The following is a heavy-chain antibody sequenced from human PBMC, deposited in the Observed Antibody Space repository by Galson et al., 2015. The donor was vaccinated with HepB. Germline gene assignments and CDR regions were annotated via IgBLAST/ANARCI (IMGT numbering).Heavy chain of an antibody. D-gene: IGHD1-26*01. CDR2: ISRTSSYI. Sequence: SLRLSCAASGFTFSSYNMNWVRQAPGKGLEWVSSISRTSSYIYYTDSVKGRFTISRDNAKNSLYLQMNSLRAEDTAVYYCASSSGNYIRSAFDIWGQGTMVTVSS. CDR1: GFTFSSYN. V-gene: IGHV3-21*01. J-gene: IGHJ3*02. CDR3: ASSSGNYIRSAFDI.